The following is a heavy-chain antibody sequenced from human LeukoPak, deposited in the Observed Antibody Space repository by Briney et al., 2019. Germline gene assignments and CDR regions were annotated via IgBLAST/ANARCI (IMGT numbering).Heavy chain of an antibody. D-gene: IGHD3-9*01. V-gene: IGHV1-2*02. Sequence: GASVKVSCKASGYTFTGYYMHWVRQAPGQGREWMGWINANSCDTKYAQKFQGRVTMTRDTSISTAYMELTRLRSADPAMYYCAREITAYSDYWGQGTPVTVSS. J-gene: IGHJ4*02. CDR3: AREITAYSDY. CDR2: INANSCDT. CDR1: GYTFTGYY.